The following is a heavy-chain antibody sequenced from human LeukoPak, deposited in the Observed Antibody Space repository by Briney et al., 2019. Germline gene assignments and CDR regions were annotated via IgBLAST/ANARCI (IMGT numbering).Heavy chain of an antibody. CDR2: ISAYNGNT. V-gene: IGHV1-18*01. J-gene: IGHJ6*04. D-gene: IGHD3-3*01. CDR1: GYTFTSYG. Sequence: ASVKVSCKASGYTFTSYGTSWVRQAPGQGLEWIGWISAYNGNTNYAQKLQGRVTMTTDTSTSAAYMELRSLRSDDTAVYYCARAGYYDFWSGSSPDVWGKGTTVTVSS. CDR3: ARAGYYDFWSGSSPDV.